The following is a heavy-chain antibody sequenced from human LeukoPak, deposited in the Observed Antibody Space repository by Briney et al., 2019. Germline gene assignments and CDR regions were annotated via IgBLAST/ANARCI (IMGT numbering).Heavy chain of an antibody. CDR3: ARGATNFWSGYYSPHFHN. Sequence: SETLSLTCAVYGGSFSGYYWSWIRQPPGKGLEWIGEINHSGSTNYNPSLKSRVTISVDTSKNQFSLKLSSVTAADTAVYYCARGATNFWSGYYSPHFHNWGQETLVTVSS. J-gene: IGHJ4*02. CDR1: GGSFSGYY. D-gene: IGHD3-3*01. CDR2: INHSGST. V-gene: IGHV4-34*01.